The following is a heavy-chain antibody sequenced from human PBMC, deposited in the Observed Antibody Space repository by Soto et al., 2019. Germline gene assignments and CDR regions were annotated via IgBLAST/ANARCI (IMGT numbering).Heavy chain of an antibody. CDR3: ARVRDQYYYYGMHV. CDR2: INPNSGGT. Sequence: APVKVSCKASGYTFTGYYMHWVRQAPGQGLEWMGWINPNSGGTNYAQKFQGWVTMTRDTSISTAYMELSRLRSDDTAVYYCARVRDQYYYYGMHVWCQGTTVT. D-gene: IGHD3-10*01. CDR1: GYTFTGYY. J-gene: IGHJ6*02. V-gene: IGHV1-2*04.